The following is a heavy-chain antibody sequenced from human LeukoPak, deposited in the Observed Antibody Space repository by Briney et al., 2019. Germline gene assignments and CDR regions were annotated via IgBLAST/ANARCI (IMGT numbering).Heavy chain of an antibody. J-gene: IGHJ1*01. CDR2: IKQDGSEK. CDR1: GFTFSSYW. V-gene: IGHV3-7*01. Sequence: PGGSLRLSCAASGFTFSSYWMNWVRQAPGKGLEWVANIKQDGSEKYYVDSVKGRFTISRDNAKNSLYLQMNSLRAEDTAVYYCARDLTYYDILTGYYNVGYFQHWGQGTLVTVSS. CDR3: ARDLTYYDILTGYYNVGYFQH. D-gene: IGHD3-9*01.